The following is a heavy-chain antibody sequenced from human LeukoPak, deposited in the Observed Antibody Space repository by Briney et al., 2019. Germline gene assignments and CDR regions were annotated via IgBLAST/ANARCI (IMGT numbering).Heavy chain of an antibody. D-gene: IGHD1-26*01. CDR1: GFTFSAYT. J-gene: IGHJ4*02. Sequence: GGSLRLSCEASGFTFSAYTMTWVRQAPGKGLEWVSAIVGSGDNTYYADSVKGRFTISRDNSKNTLYLQVNSLRAGDTAVYYCAKGGKWDVTPFDYWGQGTLVTVSS. CDR2: IVGSGDNT. CDR3: AKGGKWDVTPFDY. V-gene: IGHV3-23*01.